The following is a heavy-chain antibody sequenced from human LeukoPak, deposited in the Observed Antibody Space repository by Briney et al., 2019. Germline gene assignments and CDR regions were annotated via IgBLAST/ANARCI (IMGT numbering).Heavy chain of an antibody. D-gene: IGHD3-16*01. CDR1: GFTLSSYA. CDR2: ISYDGSNK. CDR3: ARDQISSSGYYFDY. J-gene: IGHJ4*02. V-gene: IGHV3-30-3*01. Sequence: PGRSLRLSCAASGFTLSSYAMHWVRQAPGKGLEWVAVISYDGSNKYYADSVKGRFTISRDNSKNTLYLQMNSLRAEDTAVYYCARDQISSSGYYFDYWGQGTLVTVSS.